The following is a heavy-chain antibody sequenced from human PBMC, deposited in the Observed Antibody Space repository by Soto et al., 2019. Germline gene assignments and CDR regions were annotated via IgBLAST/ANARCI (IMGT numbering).Heavy chain of an antibody. J-gene: IGHJ4*02. CDR3: AREGSYSHHSDY. Sequence: GGSLRLSCAASGFTFSSYAMHWVRQAPGKGLEYVSAISSNGGSTYYANSVKGRFTISRDNSKNTLYLQMGSLRAEDMAVYYCAREGSYSHHSDYWGQGTLVTVSS. V-gene: IGHV3-64*01. D-gene: IGHD6-13*01. CDR2: ISSNGGST. CDR1: GFTFSSYA.